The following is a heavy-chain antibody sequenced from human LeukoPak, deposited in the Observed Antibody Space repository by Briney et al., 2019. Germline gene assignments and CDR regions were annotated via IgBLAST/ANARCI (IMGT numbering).Heavy chain of an antibody. CDR3: AKVREQWLIDY. CDR2: ISSSGST. V-gene: IGHV3-23*01. Sequence: GGSLRLSCAASGFTFSSYEMNWVRQAPGKGLEWVSYISSSGSTYYADSVKGRFTISRDNSKNTLYLQMNSLRAEDTAVYYCAKVREQWLIDYWGQGTLVTVSS. D-gene: IGHD6-19*01. J-gene: IGHJ4*02. CDR1: GFTFSSYE.